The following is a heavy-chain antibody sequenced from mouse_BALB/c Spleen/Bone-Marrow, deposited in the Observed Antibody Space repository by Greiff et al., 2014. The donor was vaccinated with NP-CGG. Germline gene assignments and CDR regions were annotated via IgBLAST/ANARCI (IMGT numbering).Heavy chain of an antibody. CDR3: ARDRTTATLYWYFDV. CDR1: GFTFTDYY. CDR2: IRNKANGYTT. V-gene: IGHV7-3*02. Sequence: EVMLVESGGGLVQPGGSPRLSCATSGFTFTDYYMSWVRQPPGKALEWLGFIRNKANGYTTEYSASVKGRFTISRDNSQSILYLQMNTLRAEDSATYYCARDRTTATLYWYFDVWGAGTTVTVSS. D-gene: IGHD1-2*01. J-gene: IGHJ1*01.